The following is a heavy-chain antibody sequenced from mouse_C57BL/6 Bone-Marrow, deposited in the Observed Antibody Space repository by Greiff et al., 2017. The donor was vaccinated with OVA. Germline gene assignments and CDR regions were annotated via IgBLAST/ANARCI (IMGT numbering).Heavy chain of an antibody. CDR3: ARWADGSSYEV. Sequence: QVQLQQSGAELVKPGASVKLSCKASGYTFTSYWMQWVKQRPGQGLEWIGEIYPSDSYTNYNQKFKGKATLTADTSSSTAYMQLSSLTSEDSAGDYCARWADGSSYEVWGTGTTVTVSS. CDR2: IYPSDSYT. V-gene: IGHV1-50*01. CDR1: GYTFTSYW. D-gene: IGHD1-1*01. J-gene: IGHJ1*03.